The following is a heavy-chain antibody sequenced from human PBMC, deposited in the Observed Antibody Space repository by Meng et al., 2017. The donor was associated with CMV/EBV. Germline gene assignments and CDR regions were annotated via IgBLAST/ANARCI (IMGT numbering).Heavy chain of an antibody. CDR2: IRYDGSNK. CDR3: AKGGDFWSGSNFDY. Sequence: GESLKISCAASGFTFSSYGMHWVRQAPGKGLEWVAFIRYDGSNKYYADSVKGRFTISRDNSKNTLYLQMNSLRAEDTAVYYCAKGGDFWSGSNFDYWGQGTLVTVSS. CDR1: GFTFSSYG. V-gene: IGHV3-30*02. J-gene: IGHJ4*02. D-gene: IGHD3-3*01.